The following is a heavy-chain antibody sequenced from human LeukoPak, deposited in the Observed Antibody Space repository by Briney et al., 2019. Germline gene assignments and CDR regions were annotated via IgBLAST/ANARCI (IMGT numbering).Heavy chain of an antibody. CDR2: IWYDGSNK. CDR3: ARLPPWGPKYYYYGMDV. D-gene: IGHD7-27*01. J-gene: IGHJ6*02. V-gene: IGHV3-33*01. CDR1: GFTFSSYG. Sequence: GGSLRLSCAASGFTFSSYGMHWVRQAPGKGLEWVAVIWYDGSNKYYADSVKGRFTISRDNSKNTLYLQMNSLRAEDTAVYYCARLPPWGPKYYYYGMDVWGQGTTVTVSS.